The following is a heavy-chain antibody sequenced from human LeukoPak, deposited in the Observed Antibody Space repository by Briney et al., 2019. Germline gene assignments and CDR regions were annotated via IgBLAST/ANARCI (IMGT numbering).Heavy chain of an antibody. D-gene: IGHD2-15*01. V-gene: IGHV3-30*04. CDR1: GFTFSSYA. CDR2: ISYDGSNK. Sequence: GGSLRLSCAASGFTFSSYAMHWVRQAPGKGLEWVAVISYDGSNKYYADSVKGRFTISRDNSKNTLYLQMNSLRAEDTAVYYCARDQNSGYLDYWGQETLVTVSS. J-gene: IGHJ4*02. CDR3: ARDQNSGYLDY.